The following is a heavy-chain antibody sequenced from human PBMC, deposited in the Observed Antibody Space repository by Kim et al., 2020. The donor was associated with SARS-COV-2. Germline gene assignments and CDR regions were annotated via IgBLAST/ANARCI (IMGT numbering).Heavy chain of an antibody. D-gene: IGHD3-3*01. Sequence: ASVKVSCKASGYTFTSYGISWVRQAPGQGLEWMGWISAYNGNTNYAQKLQGRVTMTTETSTSTAYMERRSLRSDDTAVYYCATSGYGVTIFGVAKGGSYYMDVWGKGTTVTVSS. CDR3: ATSGYGVTIFGVAKGGSYYMDV. J-gene: IGHJ6*03. CDR1: GYTFTSYG. V-gene: IGHV1-18*01. CDR2: ISAYNGNT.